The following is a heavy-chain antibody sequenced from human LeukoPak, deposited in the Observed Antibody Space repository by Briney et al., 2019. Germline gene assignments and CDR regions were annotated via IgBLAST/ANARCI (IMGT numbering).Heavy chain of an antibody. CDR1: GFTFDDYA. CDR2: ISWNSGSI. D-gene: IGHD3-16*02. V-gene: IGHV3-9*01. CDR3: ARWAATFGGVIVWPKIDY. J-gene: IGHJ4*02. Sequence: GRSLRLSCAASGFTFDDYAMHWVRQAPGKGLEWVSGISWNSGSIGYADSVKGRFTISRDNAKNSLYLQMNSLRAEDTAVYYCARWAATFGGVIVWPKIDYWGQGTPVTVSS.